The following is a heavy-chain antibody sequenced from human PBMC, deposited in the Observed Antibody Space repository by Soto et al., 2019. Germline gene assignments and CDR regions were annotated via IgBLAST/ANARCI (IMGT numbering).Heavy chain of an antibody. CDR2: IYPSDSDI. CDR1: GYTFTSYW. Sequence: PGESLKISCKGSGYTFTSYWIGWVRQMPGEGLEWMGVIYPSDSDIRYSPSFQGKVTISADKSITTAYLQWSSLKAADTPMYYCVRSGTSSGRFSDYWGQGTLVTVSS. V-gene: IGHV5-51*01. CDR3: VRSGTSSGRFSDY. J-gene: IGHJ4*02. D-gene: IGHD2-15*01.